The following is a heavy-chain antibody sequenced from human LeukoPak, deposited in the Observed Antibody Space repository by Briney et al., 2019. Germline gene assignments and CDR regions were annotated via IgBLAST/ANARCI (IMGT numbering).Heavy chain of an antibody. CDR2: ISAYNGNT. CDR3: ARGGARYCSSTSCYADY. CDR1: GYTFTSYG. V-gene: IGHV1-18*01. D-gene: IGHD2-2*01. J-gene: IGHJ4*02. Sequence: ASVKVSCKASGYTFTSYGISWVRQAPGQGLEWMGWISAYNGNTNYAQKLQGRVTMTTDTSTSTAYMELSSLRSEDTAVYYCARGGARYCSSTSCYADYWGQGTLVTVSS.